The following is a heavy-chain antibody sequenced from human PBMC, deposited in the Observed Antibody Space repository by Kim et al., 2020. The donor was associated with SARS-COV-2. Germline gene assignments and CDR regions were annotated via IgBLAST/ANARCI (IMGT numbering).Heavy chain of an antibody. CDR3: ARAREGRFGDPTRTFDY. J-gene: IGHJ4*02. D-gene: IGHD3-10*01. Sequence: ASVKVSCKASGYTFTSYGISWVRQAPGQGLEWMGWISAYNGNTNYAQKLQGRVTMTTDTSTSTAYMELRSLRSDDTAVYYCARAREGRFGDPTRTFDYWGQGTLVTVSS. CDR2: ISAYNGNT. CDR1: GYTFTSYG. V-gene: IGHV1-18*01.